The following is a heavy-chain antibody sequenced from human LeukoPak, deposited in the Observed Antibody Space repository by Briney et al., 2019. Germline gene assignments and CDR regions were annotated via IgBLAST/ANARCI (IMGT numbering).Heavy chain of an antibody. J-gene: IGHJ4*02. CDR3: VSPRGFSYGDFDY. V-gene: IGHV4-39*01. CDR1: GGSISSSSAY. CDR2: IYYSKNR. Sequence: SETLSLTCTVSGGSISSSSAYWGWIRQPPGKGLEWIGSIYYSKNRCYIPSLKSRVTISADTSKNQFSLTLGSVSATDTAVYYCVSPRGFSYGDFDYWGQGTLVTVSS. D-gene: IGHD5-18*01.